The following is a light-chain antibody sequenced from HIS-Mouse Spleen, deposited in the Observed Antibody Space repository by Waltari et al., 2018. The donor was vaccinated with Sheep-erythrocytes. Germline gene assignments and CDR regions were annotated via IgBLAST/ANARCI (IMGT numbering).Light chain of an antibody. Sequence: QSALTQPPSASGSPGQSVTISCSGSSSNIGSNTVNWYQQLPGTAPKLLIYSTNQRPSGVPDRVSGSKSATSASLAISGLQSEDEADYYCAAWDDSLNGVVFGGGTKLTVL. CDR1: SSNIGSNT. CDR3: AAWDDSLNGVV. CDR2: STN. J-gene: IGLJ2*01. V-gene: IGLV1-44*01.